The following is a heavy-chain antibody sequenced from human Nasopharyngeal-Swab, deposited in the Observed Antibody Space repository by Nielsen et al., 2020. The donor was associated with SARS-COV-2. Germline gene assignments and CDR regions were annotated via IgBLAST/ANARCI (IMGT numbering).Heavy chain of an antibody. CDR1: GFTFSDYY. CDR2: ISSSGSTI. J-gene: IGHJ6*02. Sequence: GGSLRLSCAASGFTFSDYYMSWIRQAPGKGLEWVLYISSSGSTIYYADSVKGRFTISRDNAKNSLYLQMNSLRAEDTAVYYCARAGVVVPAAINYYYGMDVWGQGTTVTVSS. CDR3: ARAGVVVPAAINYYYGMDV. D-gene: IGHD2-2*01. V-gene: IGHV3-11*01.